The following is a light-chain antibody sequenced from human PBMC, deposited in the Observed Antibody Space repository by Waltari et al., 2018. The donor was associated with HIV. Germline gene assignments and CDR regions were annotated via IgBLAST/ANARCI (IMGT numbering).Light chain of an antibody. CDR2: ADI. CDR3: YSRDTRGIHFV. V-gene: IGLV3-10*01. Sequence: SYELTQPPSVSVSPGQTARLTCSGDALPKKYAYWYQQKSGQAPILVIQADIKRPSGVPERFYGSTSGTMATLTISGAQVEDEADYYCYSRDTRGIHFVFGTGTKVTVL. J-gene: IGLJ1*01. CDR1: ALPKKY.